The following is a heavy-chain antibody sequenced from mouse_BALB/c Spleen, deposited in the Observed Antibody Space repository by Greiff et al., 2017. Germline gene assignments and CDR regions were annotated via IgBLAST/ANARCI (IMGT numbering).Heavy chain of an antibody. Sequence: DVKLVESGGGLVQPGGSLKLSCAASGFTFSSYTMSWVRQTPEKRLEWVATISSGGSYTYYPDSVKGRFTISRDNAKNTLYLQMSSLKSEDTAMYYCTRGRYGVWGAGTTVTVSS. CDR2: ISSGGSYT. D-gene: IGHD1-1*02. V-gene: IGHV5-6-4*01. J-gene: IGHJ1*01. CDR1: GFTFSSYT. CDR3: TRGRYGV.